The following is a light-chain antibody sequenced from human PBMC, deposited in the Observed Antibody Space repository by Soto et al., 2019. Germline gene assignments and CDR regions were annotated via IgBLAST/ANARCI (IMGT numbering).Light chain of an antibody. CDR3: QQYGSSPPIT. CDR1: HSVSSSY. V-gene: IGKV3-20*01. J-gene: IGKJ5*01. Sequence: EIVLTQSPGTLSLSPGERATLSCRASHSVSSSYLAWYQQKPGQAPRLLIYGASSRATGSPDRFSGSGSGTDVSLTISRLEPEDFAVYYCQQYGSSPPITFGQGTRLEMK. CDR2: GAS.